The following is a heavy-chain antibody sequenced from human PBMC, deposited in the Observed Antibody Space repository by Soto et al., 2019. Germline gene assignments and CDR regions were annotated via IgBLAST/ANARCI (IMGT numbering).Heavy chain of an antibody. D-gene: IGHD3-22*01. Sequence: QVQLQESGPGLVKPSDTLSLPCHFSGGSISCYFWSWIRQPPGKGLEWIGDIYYPGRTKYNPSLSSQVAMSVDVSKNQFYLRLSFVTAADTAVYFCARGMYHFDSSGPYYFDYWGQGILVTVSS. V-gene: IGHV4-59*13. J-gene: IGHJ4*02. CDR1: GGSISCYF. CDR3: ARGMYHFDSSGPYYFDY. CDR2: IYYPGRT.